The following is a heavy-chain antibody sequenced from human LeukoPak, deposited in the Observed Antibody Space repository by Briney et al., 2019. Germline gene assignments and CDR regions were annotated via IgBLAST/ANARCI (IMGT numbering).Heavy chain of an antibody. CDR2: IYHSGST. CDR1: GDSISSGGYY. Sequence: PSQTLSLTCTVSGDSISSGGYYWSWIRQPPGKGLEWIGYIYHSGSTYYNPSLKSRVTISVDRSKNQFSLKLSSVTAADTAVYYCAIGGSNYYDSSGYYYPDAFDIWGQGTMVTVSS. CDR3: AIGGSNYYDSSGYYYPDAFDI. D-gene: IGHD3-22*01. J-gene: IGHJ3*02. V-gene: IGHV4-30-2*01.